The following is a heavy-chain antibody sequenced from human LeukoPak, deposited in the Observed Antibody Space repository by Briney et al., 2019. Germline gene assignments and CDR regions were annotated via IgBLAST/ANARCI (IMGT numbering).Heavy chain of an antibody. Sequence: PSETLSLTCTVSGGSISSYYWSWIRQPPGKGLEWIGYIYYSGSTNYNPSLKKRVTISVDTSKNQFSLKLSYVTAADTVVYYCARGPPTYTIFGVVIRQDYWGQGTLVTVSS. CDR2: IYYSGST. CDR1: GGSISSYY. D-gene: IGHD3-3*01. J-gene: IGHJ4*02. CDR3: ARGPPTYTIFGVVIRQDY. V-gene: IGHV4-59*01.